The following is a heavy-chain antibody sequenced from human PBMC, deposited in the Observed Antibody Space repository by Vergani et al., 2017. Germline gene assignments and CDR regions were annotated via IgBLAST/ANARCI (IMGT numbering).Heavy chain of an antibody. CDR1: GAPISYWC. CDR2: LCPSGST. J-gene: IGHJ4*02. Sequence: QVQMPESGPGLVKTSETLSLPCPASGAPISYWCWSWLRQPAGKGLEWIVRLCPSGSTNYKPSLKSRVTMSIDTSKNQFSLKLTSVTAADTAVYYCARSRPYCTSGSCPAIWGQGTLVTVSS. D-gene: IGHD2-15*01. V-gene: IGHV4-4*07. CDR3: ARSRPYCTSGSCPAI.